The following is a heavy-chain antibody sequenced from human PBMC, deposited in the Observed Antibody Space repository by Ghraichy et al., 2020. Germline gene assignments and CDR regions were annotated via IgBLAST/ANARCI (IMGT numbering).Heavy chain of an antibody. CDR3: AREIRTVTADAFDI. D-gene: IGHD2-21*02. CDR1: GYTFTSYG. Sequence: ASVKVSCKASGYTFTSYGLSWVRQAPGQGLEWMGWISAFNGNKKYAQRLQDRVTMTTDTSTRTAYMELRSLRSDDTAVYYCAREIRTVTADAFDIGGQGTMVTVSS. CDR2: ISAFNGNK. J-gene: IGHJ3*02. V-gene: IGHV1-18*01.